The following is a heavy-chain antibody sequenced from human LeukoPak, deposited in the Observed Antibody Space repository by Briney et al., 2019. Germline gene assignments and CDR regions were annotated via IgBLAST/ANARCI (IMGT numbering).Heavy chain of an antibody. Sequence: SVKVSCKASGGTFSSYAISWVRQAPGQGLEWMGGIIPIFGTANYAQKFQGRVTITADESTSTAYMELSSLRSEDTAVYYCARASAAAGNSLNWFDPWGQGTLVTVSS. CDR3: ARASAAAGNSLNWFDP. CDR1: GGTFSSYA. CDR2: IIPIFGTA. J-gene: IGHJ5*02. V-gene: IGHV1-69*13. D-gene: IGHD6-13*01.